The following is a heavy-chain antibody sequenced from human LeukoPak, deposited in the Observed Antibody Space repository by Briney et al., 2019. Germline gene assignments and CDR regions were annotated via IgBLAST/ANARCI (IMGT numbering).Heavy chain of an antibody. CDR2: IYYSGST. D-gene: IGHD3-9*01. V-gene: IGHV4-59*01. CDR1: GGSFSGYY. J-gene: IGHJ4*02. CDR3: ARSYYDILTGYYVPFDY. Sequence: TPSETLSLTCAVYGGSFSGYYWSWIRQPPGKGLEWIGYIYYSGSTNYNPSLKSRVTISVDTSKNQFSLKLSSVTAADTAVYYCARSYYDILTGYYVPFDYWGQGTLVTVSS.